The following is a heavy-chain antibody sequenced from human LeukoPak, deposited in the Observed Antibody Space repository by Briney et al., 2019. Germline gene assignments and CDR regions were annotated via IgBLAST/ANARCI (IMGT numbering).Heavy chain of an antibody. CDR1: GFTFSTYN. D-gene: IGHD6-13*01. Sequence: PGGSLRLSCAASGFTFSTYNMNWVRQAPGKGLEWVSYISSSSSTIYYADSVKGRFTISRDNAKNPLYLQMNSLRVEDTALYYCARVTTYSSSWFGDFDSWGQGTLVTVSS. J-gene: IGHJ4*02. V-gene: IGHV3-48*04. CDR3: ARVTTYSSSWFGDFDS. CDR2: ISSSSSTI.